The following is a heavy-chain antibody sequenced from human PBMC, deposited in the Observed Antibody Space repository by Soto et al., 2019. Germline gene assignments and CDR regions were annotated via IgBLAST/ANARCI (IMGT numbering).Heavy chain of an antibody. V-gene: IGHV3-15*01. J-gene: IGHJ4*02. D-gene: IGHD5-12*01. Sequence: LRLSCVASGFTFSNAWMSWVRQAPGKGLEWVGRIKSKTDGGITDYAAPVKGRFTISRDDSKNTLYLQMNSLKTEDTAVYYCTTVKGYDAHSFDYWGQGTLVTVSS. CDR2: IKSKTDGGIT. CDR3: TTVKGYDAHSFDY. CDR1: GFTFSNAW.